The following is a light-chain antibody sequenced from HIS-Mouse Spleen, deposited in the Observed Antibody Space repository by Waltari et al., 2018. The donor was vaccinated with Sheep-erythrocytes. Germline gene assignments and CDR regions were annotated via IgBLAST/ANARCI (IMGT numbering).Light chain of an antibody. CDR2: DVS. CDR3: CSYAGSYNHV. J-gene: IGLJ1*01. V-gene: IGLV2-11*01. Sequence: QSALTQPRSVSGSPGQSVTISCTVTSSDVAGYNYVSWYQQHPGKAPKLMIYDVSKRPSGVPDRFSGSKSGNTASLTISGLQAEDEADYYCCSYAGSYNHVFATGTKVTVL. CDR1: SSDVAGYNY.